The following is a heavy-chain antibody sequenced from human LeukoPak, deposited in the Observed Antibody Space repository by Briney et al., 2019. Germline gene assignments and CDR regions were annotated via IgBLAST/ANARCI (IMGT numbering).Heavy chain of an antibody. D-gene: IGHD4-17*01. Sequence: SETLSLTCTVSDDSLSSHYWTWIRQPPGKGLEWIGYISYNGSTNYNPSLKSRVTISVDTSKNQFSLKLSSVTAADTAVYYCARDPTTVTKGFDIWGQGTVITVSS. CDR1: DDSLSSHY. J-gene: IGHJ3*02. CDR2: ISYNGST. CDR3: ARDPTTVTKGFDI. V-gene: IGHV4-59*11.